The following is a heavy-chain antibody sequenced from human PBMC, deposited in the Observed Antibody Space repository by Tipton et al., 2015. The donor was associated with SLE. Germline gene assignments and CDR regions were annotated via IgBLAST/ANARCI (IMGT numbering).Heavy chain of an antibody. D-gene: IGHD2-15*01. Sequence: SLRLSCAASGFTFSYYWMHWVRQAPGKGLVWVSRINSDGSNTNYADSVKGRFTISRDNSKNTLYLQMNNLRAEDTAVYYCAKDMGRTSRRSDYWGQGTLVTVSS. CDR3: AKDMGRTSRRSDY. CDR1: GFTFSYYW. J-gene: IGHJ4*02. CDR2: INSDGSNT. V-gene: IGHV3-74*01.